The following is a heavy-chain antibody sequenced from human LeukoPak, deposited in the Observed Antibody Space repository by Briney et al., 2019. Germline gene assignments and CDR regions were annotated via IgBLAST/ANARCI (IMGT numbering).Heavy chain of an antibody. CDR3: ARQGGCSSTSCYSPLFDY. CDR1: GGSISSSSYY. D-gene: IGHD2-2*01. Sequence: SETLSLTCTVSGGSISSSSYYWGWIRQPPGKGLEWIGSIYYSGSTYYNPSLKSRVTISVGTSKNQFSLKLSSVTAADTAVYYCARQGGCSSTSCYSPLFDYWGQGTLVTVSS. J-gene: IGHJ4*02. V-gene: IGHV4-39*01. CDR2: IYYSGST.